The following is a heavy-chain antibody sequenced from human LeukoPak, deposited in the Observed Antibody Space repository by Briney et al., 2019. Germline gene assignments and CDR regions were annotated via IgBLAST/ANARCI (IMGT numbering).Heavy chain of an antibody. D-gene: IGHD6-13*01. CDR1: GYTFTGYY. CDR2: INPNSGGT. J-gene: IGHJ5*02. V-gene: IGHV1-2*02. CDR3: ASVGGKYSSSWYWFDP. Sequence: GASVTVTRKASGYTFTGYYMHWVRQAPAQGLEWMGWINPNSGGTNYAQKLQGRVSMTRYTSISTDYMELSRLRSSDTAVYYYASVGGKYSSSWYWFDPWGQGTLVTVSS.